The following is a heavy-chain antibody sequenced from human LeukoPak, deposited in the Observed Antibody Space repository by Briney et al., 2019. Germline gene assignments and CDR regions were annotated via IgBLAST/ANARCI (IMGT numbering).Heavy chain of an antibody. CDR1: GFTFSSYG. CDR2: IWYDGSNK. D-gene: IGHD7-27*01. V-gene: IGHV3-33*01. CDR3: ARERDLTGVDY. J-gene: IGHJ4*02. Sequence: PGGSLRLSCAASGFTFSSYGMHWVRQAPGKGLEWVAVIWYDGSNKYYADSVKGRFTISRDNSKNTLYLQMNSLRAEDTAVYYCARERDLTGVDYWGQGTLVTVSS.